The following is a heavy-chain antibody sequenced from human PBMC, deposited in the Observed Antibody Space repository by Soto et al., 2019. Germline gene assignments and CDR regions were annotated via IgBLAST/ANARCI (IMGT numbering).Heavy chain of an antibody. CDR1: GGSISSYY. D-gene: IGHD6-13*01. CDR2: IYSSGTT. Sequence: PSETLSLTCTVSGGSISSYYWSWIRQSPGKGLEWIGYIYSSGTTNYNPSLKSRVTISVDTSKNQFSLRLSSVTAADTAMYYCARHHVRGRTIAGAAEFWGQGTLVTVSS. V-gene: IGHV4-59*01. J-gene: IGHJ4*02. CDR3: ARHHVRGRTIAGAAEF.